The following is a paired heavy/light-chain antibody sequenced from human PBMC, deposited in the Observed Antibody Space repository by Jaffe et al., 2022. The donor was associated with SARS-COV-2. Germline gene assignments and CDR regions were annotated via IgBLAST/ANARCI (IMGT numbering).Heavy chain of an antibody. J-gene: IGHJ4*02. D-gene: IGHD6-19*01. CDR1: GFTFSTYG. Sequence: QVQLVDSGGGVVQPGRSLTLSCAASGFTFSTYGMHWVRQAPGKGLEWVAVISNDGSIKYYADSVKGRFTISRDNSKNTLYLQMNSLRTEDTAVYYCAKPPRVGIAVAGNNWGQGTLVTVSS. CDR2: ISNDGSIK. CDR3: AKPPRVGIAVAGNN. V-gene: IGHV3-30*18.
Light chain of an antibody. V-gene: IGKV1-33*01. J-gene: IGKJ1*01. Sequence: DIQMTQSPSSLSASIGDRVTITCQASQDIRNHLNWYQQKPGKAPELLIYDASNLETGVPSRFSGSGSGTDFTFTISSLQPEDIATYYCQQYDDLSLWTFGQGTRLEIK. CDR2: DAS. CDR3: QQYDDLSLWT. CDR1: QDIRNH.